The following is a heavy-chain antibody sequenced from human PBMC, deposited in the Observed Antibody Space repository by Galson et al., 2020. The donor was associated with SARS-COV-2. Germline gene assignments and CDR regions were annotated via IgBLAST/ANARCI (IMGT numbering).Heavy chain of an antibody. V-gene: IGHV4-34*01. CDR3: ARGQVSGSYYSYYYYGMDV. CDR1: GGSFSGYY. CDR2: INHSGST. D-gene: IGHD1-26*01. Sequence: SETLSLTCAVYGGSFSGYYWSWIRQPSGKGLEWIGEINHSGSTNYNPSLKSRVTISVDTSKNQFSLKLSSVTAADTAVYYCARGQVSGSYYSYYYYGMDVWGQGTTVTVSS. J-gene: IGHJ6*02.